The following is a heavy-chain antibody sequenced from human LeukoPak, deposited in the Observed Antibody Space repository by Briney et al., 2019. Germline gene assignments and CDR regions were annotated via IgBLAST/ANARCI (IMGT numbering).Heavy chain of an antibody. CDR1: GGSISSGGYY. J-gene: IGHJ4*02. Sequence: SETLSLTCTVSGGSISSGGYYWSWIRQHPGKGLEWIGYIYYSGSTYYNPSLKSRVTISVDTSKNQFSLKLSSVTAADTAVYYRARAAHSVGATPGFDYWGQGTLVTVSS. CDR2: IYYSGST. V-gene: IGHV4-31*03. CDR3: ARAAHSVGATPGFDY. D-gene: IGHD1-26*01.